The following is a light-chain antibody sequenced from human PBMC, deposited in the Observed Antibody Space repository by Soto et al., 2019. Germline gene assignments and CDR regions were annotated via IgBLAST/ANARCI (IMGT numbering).Light chain of an antibody. CDR2: EVS. CDR1: SSDVGAYNY. CDR3: TSYAGSDIWV. V-gene: IGLV2-8*01. Sequence: QSALTQPPSASGSPGQSVTISCTGTSSDVGAYNYVSWYQQYPGKAPKLRMYEVSKRPSGVPDRFSGSKSGKTASLTVSWLQSEDEADYYCTSYAGSDIWVFGGGTKLTVL. J-gene: IGLJ3*02.